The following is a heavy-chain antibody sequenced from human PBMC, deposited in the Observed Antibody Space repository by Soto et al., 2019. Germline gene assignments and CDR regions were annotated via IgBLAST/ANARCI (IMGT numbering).Heavy chain of an antibody. J-gene: IGHJ4*02. CDR1: GYTFTSYD. CDR2: MNPNSGNT. D-gene: IGHD6-13*01. Sequence: ASVKVSCKASGYTFTSYDINWVRQATGQGLEWMGWMNPNSGNTGYAQKFQGRVTMTRNTSMSTVYMELSSLRSEDTAVYYCARDEAGYSSPPPPEYSVDDWGQGTLVTVSS. CDR3: ARDEAGYSSPPPPEYSVDD. V-gene: IGHV1-8*01.